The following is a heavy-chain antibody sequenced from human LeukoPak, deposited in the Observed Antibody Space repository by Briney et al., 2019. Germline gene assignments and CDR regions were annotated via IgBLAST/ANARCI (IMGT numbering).Heavy chain of an antibody. J-gene: IGHJ4*02. CDR2: IIPILGIA. CDR1: GGTFSSYA. CDR3: ARAETVVVTAAPMVD. V-gene: IGHV1-69*04. D-gene: IGHD2-21*02. Sequence: GASVKVSCKASGGTFSSYAISWVRQAPGQGLEWMGRIIPILGIANYAQKSQGRVTITADKSTSTAYMELSSLRSEDTAVYYCARAETVVVTAAPMVDWGQGTLVTVSS.